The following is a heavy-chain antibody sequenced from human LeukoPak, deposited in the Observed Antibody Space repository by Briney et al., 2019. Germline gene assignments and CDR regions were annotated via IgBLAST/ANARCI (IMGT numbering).Heavy chain of an antibody. D-gene: IGHD4-11*01. Sequence: GGSLRLSCAASGFTFNSYGMHCVRQAPGKGLEWVAVMWYDGSNKYYADSVKGRFTISRDDSKNTLYLQMNSLRAEDTAMYYCARGLPPVMKYYFDYWGQGTLVTVSS. J-gene: IGHJ4*02. CDR1: GFTFNSYG. CDR2: MWYDGSNK. CDR3: ARGLPPVMKYYFDY. V-gene: IGHV3-33*01.